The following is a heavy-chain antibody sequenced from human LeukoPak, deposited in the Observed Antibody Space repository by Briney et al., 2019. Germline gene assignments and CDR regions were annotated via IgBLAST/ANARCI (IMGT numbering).Heavy chain of an antibody. CDR2: IYPGDSDT. Sequence: GASLQISCKGSGYIFSTYWIGWVRPLPGKGLEWMGIIYPGDSDTRYSPSFQGQVTISADKSISAAYLQWSSLKASDTAMYYCARLIDGSGTYNYWFDPWGQGTLVTVSS. J-gene: IGHJ5*02. V-gene: IGHV5-51*01. D-gene: IGHD3-10*01. CDR1: GYIFSTYW. CDR3: ARLIDGSGTYNYWFDP.